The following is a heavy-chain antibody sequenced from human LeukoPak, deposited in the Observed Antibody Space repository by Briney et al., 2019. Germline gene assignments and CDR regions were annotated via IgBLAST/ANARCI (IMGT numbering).Heavy chain of an antibody. V-gene: IGHV3-9*01. J-gene: IGHJ4*02. Sequence: GRSLRLSCAASGITFDEYAMNWVRQAPGKGLEWVSNINWNTGVIVCADSVKGRFTVSRDNAKTSLYLQMNSLRVEDTALYYCAMESRIAVAAIDYWGQGTLVTVSS. D-gene: IGHD6-19*01. CDR3: AMESRIAVAAIDY. CDR1: GITFDEYA. CDR2: INWNTGVI.